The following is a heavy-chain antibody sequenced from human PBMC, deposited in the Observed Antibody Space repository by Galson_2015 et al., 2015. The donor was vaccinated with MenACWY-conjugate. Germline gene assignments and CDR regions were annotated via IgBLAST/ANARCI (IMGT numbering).Heavy chain of an antibody. Sequence: SLRLSCAASGYTFSTDAMMWVRQIPGEGLEWVSAISNSGRDTYYADSVKGRLSISSYSAKCTLILHMNILRAEDTAVYLCAKAYSYYWFLGLGGRGPLATASS. CDR2: ISNSGRDT. D-gene: IGHD4-11*01. J-gene: IGHJ2*01. V-gene: IGHV3-23*01. CDR3: AKAYSYYWFLGL. CDR1: GYTFSTDA.